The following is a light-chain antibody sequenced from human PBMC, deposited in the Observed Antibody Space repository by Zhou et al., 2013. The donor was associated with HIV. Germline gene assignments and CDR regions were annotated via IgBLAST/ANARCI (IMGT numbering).Light chain of an antibody. CDR3: QQSYSTPYS. CDR2: AAS. CDR1: QGIGNS. Sequence: DIQMTQSPSSLSASIGDRVTITCRASQGIGNSLAWYQQIPGKAPKLLLYAASRLENGVPSRFSGSKSGTDYTLTITRLQPEDFATYYCQQSYSTPYSFGQGTKLEIK. V-gene: IGKV1-NL1*01. J-gene: IGKJ2*03.